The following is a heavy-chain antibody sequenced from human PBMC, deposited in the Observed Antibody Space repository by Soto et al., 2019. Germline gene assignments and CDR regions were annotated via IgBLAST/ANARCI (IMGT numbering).Heavy chain of an antibody. V-gene: IGHV4-59*01. D-gene: IGHD1-1*01. J-gene: IGHJ5*02. Sequence: SETLSLTCTVSGASFTSYYWSWIRQPPGKGLEWIGYIYYGEKTNYNPSLKNRVTISRDTSKNQVFLRLTSVTAADTAMYYCARGGGTIFAPLPWGQGTLVTVSS. CDR1: GASFTSYY. CDR2: IYYGEKT. CDR3: ARGGGTIFAPLP.